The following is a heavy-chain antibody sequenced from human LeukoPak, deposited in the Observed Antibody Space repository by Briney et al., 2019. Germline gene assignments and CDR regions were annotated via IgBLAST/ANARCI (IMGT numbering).Heavy chain of an antibody. CDR1: GYSISSGYY. D-gene: IGHD3-9*01. J-gene: IGHJ4*02. Sequence: SETLSLTCTVSGYSISSGYYWGWIRQPPGKGLEWIGSIYHSGITYYNPSLKSRVTISVDTSKNQFSLKLSSVTAADTAVYYRARGYFDWLPLYWGQGTLVTVSS. V-gene: IGHV4-38-2*02. CDR2: IYHSGIT. CDR3: ARGYFDWLPLY.